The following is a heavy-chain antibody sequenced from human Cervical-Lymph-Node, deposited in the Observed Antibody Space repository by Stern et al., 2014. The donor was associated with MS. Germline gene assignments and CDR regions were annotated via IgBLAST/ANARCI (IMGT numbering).Heavy chain of an antibody. CDR2: ISSSGGT. CDR3: ARGYTTSSGRPDY. CDR1: GGSTSSYY. V-gene: IGHV4-4*08. Sequence: VPLVESGPGLVKPSETLSLTCTVSGGSTSSYYWSWIRQPPGKGLEWIGYISSSGGTKYNPSLKRRVTISVDTSKNQFALNTRPVTAADAAVYYCARGYTTSSGRPDYWGQGTLVTVST. D-gene: IGHD6-6*01. J-gene: IGHJ4*02.